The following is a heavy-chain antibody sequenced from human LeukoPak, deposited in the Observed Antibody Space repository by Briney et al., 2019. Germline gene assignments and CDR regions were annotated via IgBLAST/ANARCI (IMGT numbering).Heavy chain of an antibody. Sequence: GGSLRLSCAASGFIVSSHYMSWVRQAPGKGLEWVSIIYSDGTTYYADSVKGRFTISRDNSQNTVFLQMNSLRVEDTAVYYCAKVDYWSPENYFDSWGQGTLVTVSS. D-gene: IGHD1-1*01. CDR2: IYSDGTT. CDR1: GFIVSSHY. J-gene: IGHJ4*02. CDR3: AKVDYWSPENYFDS. V-gene: IGHV3-53*01.